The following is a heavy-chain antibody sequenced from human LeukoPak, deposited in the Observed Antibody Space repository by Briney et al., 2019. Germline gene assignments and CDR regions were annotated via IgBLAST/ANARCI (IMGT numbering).Heavy chain of an antibody. CDR1: VHPISSGGYY. CDR2: IYYSGST. D-gene: IGHD6-13*01. J-gene: IGHJ4*02. CDR3: ARESGYSRSWTRFDY. Sequence: SQTLSLPCTVSVHPISSGGYYWRWIRQQPGKGLEWIEYIYYSGSTYYNPTLKSRVTLSVDTSKNQFSLKLSSVTAADTAVYYCARESGYSRSWTRFDYWGQGTLVTVSS. V-gene: IGHV4-31*03.